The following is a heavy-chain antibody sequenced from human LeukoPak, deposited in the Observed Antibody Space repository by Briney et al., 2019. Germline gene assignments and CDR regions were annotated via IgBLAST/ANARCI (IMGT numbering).Heavy chain of an antibody. Sequence: PSETLSLTCTVSGGSISSSSYYWGWIRQPPGKGLEWIGSIYYSGSTYYNPSLKSRVTISVDTSKYQFSLKLSSVTAADTAVYYCAGRYYYDSSGYITSQFDYWGQGTLVTVSS. V-gene: IGHV4-39*01. CDR1: GGSISSSSYY. CDR2: IYYSGST. J-gene: IGHJ4*02. CDR3: AGRYYYDSSGYITSQFDY. D-gene: IGHD3-22*01.